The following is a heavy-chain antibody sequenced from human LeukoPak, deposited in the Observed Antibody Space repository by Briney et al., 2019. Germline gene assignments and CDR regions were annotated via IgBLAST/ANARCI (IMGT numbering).Heavy chain of an antibody. J-gene: IGHJ6*04. CDR3: ARGSLWLRELSPGDV. V-gene: IGHV3-21*01. Sequence: GGSLRLSCAASGFTFSSYSMNWVRQAPGKGLEWVSSISSSSSYIYYADSVKGRFTISRDNDKNSLYLQMNSMRAEDTAVYYCARGSLWLRELSPGDVWGKGTTVTVSS. CDR2: ISSSSSYI. CDR1: GFTFSSYS. D-gene: IGHD3-10*01.